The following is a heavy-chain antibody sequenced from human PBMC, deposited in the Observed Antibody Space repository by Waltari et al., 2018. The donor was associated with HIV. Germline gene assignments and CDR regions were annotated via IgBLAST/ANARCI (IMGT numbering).Heavy chain of an antibody. CDR3: ARGRGTIFSYFDY. V-gene: IGHV4-34*01. Sequence: QVQLQQWGAGLLKPSETLSLTCAVYGGSFSGYYWSWIRQPPGKGLEWIGEINHSGSTNYNPSLKSRVTISVDTSKNQFSLKLSSVTAADTAVYYCARGRGTIFSYFDYWGQGTLVTVSS. J-gene: IGHJ4*02. CDR1: GGSFSGYY. D-gene: IGHD3-9*01. CDR2: INHSGST.